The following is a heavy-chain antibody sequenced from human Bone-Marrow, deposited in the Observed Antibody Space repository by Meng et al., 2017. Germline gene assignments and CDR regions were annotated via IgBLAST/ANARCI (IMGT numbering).Heavy chain of an antibody. CDR2: IVPMYGTP. D-gene: IGHD3-16*01. CDR3: ARPPVEYVFEATLDY. J-gene: IGHJ4*02. Sequence: QVHLVQLGAEVKKPGSWVKVSCKTSADTFSGYGINWVRQAPGQGLEWMGGIVPMYGTPSYAQKFQGRVTITADESTSTVYMEVSDLTTDDSAMYYCARPPVEYVFEATLDYWGQGTLVTVSS. CDR1: ADTFSGYG. V-gene: IGHV1-69*01.